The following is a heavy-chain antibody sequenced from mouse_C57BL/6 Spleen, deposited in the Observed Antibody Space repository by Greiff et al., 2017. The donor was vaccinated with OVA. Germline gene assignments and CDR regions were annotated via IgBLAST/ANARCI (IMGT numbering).Heavy chain of an antibody. CDR3: TTHDYGSSPWYFDV. V-gene: IGHV14-4*01. CDR1: GFNIKDDY. D-gene: IGHD1-1*01. Sequence: VQLQQSGAELVRPGASVKLSCTASGFNIKDDYMHWVKQRPEQGLEWIGWIDPENGDTEYASKFQGKATITADTSSNTAYRQLSSLTSEDTAVYYCTTHDYGSSPWYFDVWGTGTTVTVSS. CDR2: IDPENGDT. J-gene: IGHJ1*03.